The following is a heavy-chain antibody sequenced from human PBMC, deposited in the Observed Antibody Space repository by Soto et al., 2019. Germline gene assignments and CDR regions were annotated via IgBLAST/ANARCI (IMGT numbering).Heavy chain of an antibody. V-gene: IGHV1-69*13. CDR1: GGTFSSYA. J-gene: IGHJ6*02. D-gene: IGHD6-19*01. CDR3: ARGASSGWSPYYGMDV. CDR2: IIPIFGTA. Sequence: SVKVSCKASGGTFSSYAISWVRQAPGQGLEWMGGIIPIFGTANYAQKFQGRVTITADESTSTAYMELSSLRSEDTAVYYCARGASSGWSPYYGMDVWGQGTTVTVSS.